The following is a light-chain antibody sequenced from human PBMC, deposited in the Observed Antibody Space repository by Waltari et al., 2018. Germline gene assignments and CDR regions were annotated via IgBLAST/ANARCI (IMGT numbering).Light chain of an antibody. CDR1: ATDLCGYNY. CDR3: CSFTSSSTWV. CDR2: DVS. Sequence: QSALTQPASVSGSPGQSITISCTGTATDLCGYNYVSWYQQRPGKAPKLIIFDVSSRPSGISNRFSGSKFGNTASLTISGLQPEDEADYYCCSFTSSSTWVFGGGTKLTVL. V-gene: IGLV2-14*01. J-gene: IGLJ3*02.